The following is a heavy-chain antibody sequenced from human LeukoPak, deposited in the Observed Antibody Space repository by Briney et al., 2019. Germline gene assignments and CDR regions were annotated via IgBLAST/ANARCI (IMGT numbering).Heavy chain of an antibody. CDR3: VRGPAYGSPTLDN. J-gene: IGHJ4*02. CDR1: GFTFSSYA. V-gene: IGHV3-23*01. Sequence: PGGSLRLSCAASGFTFSSYAMSWVRQAPGEGLEWVSAISGSGGSTYYADSVKGRFTISRDNSKNTLYLQMNSLRAEDTAVYFCVRGPAYGSPTLDNWGQGTLLIVSS. CDR2: ISGSGGST. D-gene: IGHD3-10*01.